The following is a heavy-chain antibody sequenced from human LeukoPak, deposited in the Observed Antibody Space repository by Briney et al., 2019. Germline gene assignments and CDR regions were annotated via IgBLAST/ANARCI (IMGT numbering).Heavy chain of an antibody. CDR3: ARGYANITIFGMVDFDY. J-gene: IGHJ4*02. CDR1: GGSFSGYY. V-gene: IGHV4-34*01. D-gene: IGHD3-3*01. Sequence: SETLSLTCAVYGGSFSGYYWSWIRQPPGKGLEWIGEINHSGSTNYNPSLKSRVTISVDTSKNQFSLKLSSVTAADTAVYYCARGYANITIFGMVDFDYWGQGTLVTVSS. CDR2: INHSGST.